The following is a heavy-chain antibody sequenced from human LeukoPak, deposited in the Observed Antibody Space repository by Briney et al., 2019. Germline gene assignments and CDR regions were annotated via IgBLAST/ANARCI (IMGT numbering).Heavy chain of an antibody. CDR2: IRSKAYGETA. CDR3: TRDRGAYNLYDY. J-gene: IGHJ4*02. D-gene: IGHD1-1*01. Sequence: GGSLRLSCTASGFTFGDYAMSWIRQAPGKGLEWVGFIRSKAYGETADYAASVEGRFTISRDESKAIAYLQMNSLKTEDTAVYHCTRDRGAYNLYDYWGQGTLVTVSS. CDR1: GFTFGDYA. V-gene: IGHV3-49*03.